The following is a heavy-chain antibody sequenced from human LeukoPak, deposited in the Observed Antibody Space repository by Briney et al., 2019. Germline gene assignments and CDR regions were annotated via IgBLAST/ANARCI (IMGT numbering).Heavy chain of an antibody. CDR1: GYTFTSYT. CDR2: VNIGNGDT. D-gene: IGHD3-10*01. V-gene: IGHV1-3*04. CDR3: ARDGSGSYPYYFDY. Sequence: GASVKVSCKASGYTFTSYTMHWLRQAPGQRLEWMGWVNIGNGDTEYSQKFQGRVTFTKDTSASTAYMDLSSLRSEDTAVYYCARDGSGSYPYYFDYWGQGTLVTVSS. J-gene: IGHJ4*02.